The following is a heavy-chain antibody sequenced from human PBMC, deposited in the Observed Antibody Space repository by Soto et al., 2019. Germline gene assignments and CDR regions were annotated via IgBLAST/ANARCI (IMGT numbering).Heavy chain of an antibody. CDR3: VRTLRTTVSSGYFYGMDV. D-gene: IGHD4-17*01. J-gene: IGHJ6*02. V-gene: IGHV3-21*01. Sequence: PGWSLRLSCAASGFTFSSYSMNWVRQAPGKGLEWVSSISSSSNYIYYADSVKGRFTISRDNAKNSLSLQMNSLRAEDTAVYYCVRTLRTTVSSGYFYGMDVWGQGTTVTVSS. CDR1: GFTFSSYS. CDR2: ISSSSNYI.